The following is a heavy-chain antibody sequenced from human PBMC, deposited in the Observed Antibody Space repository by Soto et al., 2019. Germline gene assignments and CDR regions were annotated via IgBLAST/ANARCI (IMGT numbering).Heavy chain of an antibody. CDR2: IHYSGST. Sequence: QVLLQESGPGLVKASETLSLTCTVSGGSISDYYWSWIRQPPGKGLEWIGYIHYSGSTNYNPSLRGRVTISVDSSQNQFSLKLNSVTAADTAVYYCTRRGNSSKGYYYYYMDVWGEGTTVTVS. J-gene: IGHJ6*03. D-gene: IGHD6-19*01. CDR1: GGSISDYY. V-gene: IGHV4-59*08. CDR3: TRRGNSSKGYYYYYMDV.